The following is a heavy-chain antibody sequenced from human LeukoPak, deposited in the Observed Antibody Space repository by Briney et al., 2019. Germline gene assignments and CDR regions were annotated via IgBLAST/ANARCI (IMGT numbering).Heavy chain of an antibody. V-gene: IGHV4-39*01. CDR3: ASLPLGGAFDI. CDR1: GGSISSGSYY. J-gene: IGHJ3*02. CDR2: IYYSGST. D-gene: IGHD3-16*01. Sequence: SETLSLTCTVSGGSISSGSYYWGWIRQPPGKGLEWIGSIYYSGSTYYNPSLKSRVTISVDTSKNQFSLKLSSVTAADTAVYYCASLPLGGAFDIWGQGAMVTVSS.